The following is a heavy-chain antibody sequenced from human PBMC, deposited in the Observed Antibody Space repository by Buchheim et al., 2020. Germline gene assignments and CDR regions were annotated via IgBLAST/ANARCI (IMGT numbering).Heavy chain of an antibody. CDR3: ARANWVDYDINSHFDY. CDR2: ISSSTSTI. Sequence: EVQVVESGGSLVQPGGSLRLSCAASGFTFSSYSMNWVRQAPGKGLEWVSYISSSTSTIYYTDSVKGRFTISRDNAKNTLYLQMNSLRAEDTAVYYCARANWVDYDINSHFDYWGQGTL. J-gene: IGHJ4*02. CDR1: GFTFSSYS. V-gene: IGHV3-48*04. D-gene: IGHD3-22*01.